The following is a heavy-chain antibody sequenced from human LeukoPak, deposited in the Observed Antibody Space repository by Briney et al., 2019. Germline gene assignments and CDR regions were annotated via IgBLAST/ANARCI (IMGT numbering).Heavy chain of an antibody. CDR2: ISSSSSYI. D-gene: IGHD3-22*01. Sequence: GGSLRLSCAASGFTFSSYSMNWVRQAPGEGLEWVSSISSSSSYIYYADSVKGRFTISRDDAKNSLYLQMNSLRAEDTAVFYCARGFHRYSYDSGPYAVYWGQGTLVTVSS. V-gene: IGHV3-21*01. CDR1: GFTFSSYS. J-gene: IGHJ4*02. CDR3: ARGFHRYSYDSGPYAVY.